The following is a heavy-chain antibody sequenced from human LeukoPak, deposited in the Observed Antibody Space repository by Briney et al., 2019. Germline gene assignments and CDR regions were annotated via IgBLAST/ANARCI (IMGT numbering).Heavy chain of an antibody. CDR3: ARWAGYCRITNCYSAFVY. CDR1: GGTFSNYA. V-gene: IGHV1-69*13. J-gene: IGHJ4*02. D-gene: IGHD2-2*02. CDR2: ISPSFASP. Sequence: SVKVSCKASGGTFSNYAISWVRQAPGQGLEWMGGISPSFASPSYARQFQGRVTITADESPRTTYMALSGLRSEDTAVYYCARWAGYCRITNCYSAFVYWGQGTLVTVSS.